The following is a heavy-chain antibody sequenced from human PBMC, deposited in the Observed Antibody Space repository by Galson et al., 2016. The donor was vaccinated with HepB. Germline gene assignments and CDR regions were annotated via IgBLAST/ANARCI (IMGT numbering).Heavy chain of an antibody. CDR2: IYYSGST. Sequence: TLSLTCTVSGGSISSGASYWSWIRQHPGKGLEWIGYIYYSGSTYYNPSLKSRVTISADTSTNQFSLTLSSVTAADTAVYYCARDRRGDFWSGYYYYGMDGWGKGTTVTVSS. D-gene: IGHD3-3*01. V-gene: IGHV4-31*03. CDR3: ARDRRGDFWSGYYYYGMDG. J-gene: IGHJ6*04. CDR1: GGSISSGASY.